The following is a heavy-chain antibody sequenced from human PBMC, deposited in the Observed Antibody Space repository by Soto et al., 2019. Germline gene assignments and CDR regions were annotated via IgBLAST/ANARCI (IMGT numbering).Heavy chain of an antibody. J-gene: IGHJ4*02. Sequence: SETLSLTCAVYGGSFRGYYWSWIRQPPGKGLEWIGEINHSGSTNYNPSLKSRVTISVDTSKNQFSLKLSSVTAADTAVYYCARDLGYCSGGSCSDYWGQGTLVTVS. CDR3: ARDLGYCSGGSCSDY. CDR1: GGSFRGYY. CDR2: INHSGST. D-gene: IGHD2-15*01. V-gene: IGHV4-34*01.